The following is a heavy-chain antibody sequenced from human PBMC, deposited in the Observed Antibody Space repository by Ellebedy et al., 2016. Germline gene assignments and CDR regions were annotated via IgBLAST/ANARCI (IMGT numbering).Heavy chain of an antibody. V-gene: IGHV1-69*04. CDR2: IIPILGIA. D-gene: IGHD3-3*01. J-gene: IGHJ6*02. CDR1: GGTFSSNA. Sequence: ASVKVSCKASGGTFSSNAISWVRQAPGQGLEWMGRIIPILGIANYAQKFQGRVTITADKSTSTAYMELSSLRSEDTAVYYCARHYDFWSGYKVYYYNGMDVWGQGTTVTVSS. CDR3: ARHYDFWSGYKVYYYNGMDV.